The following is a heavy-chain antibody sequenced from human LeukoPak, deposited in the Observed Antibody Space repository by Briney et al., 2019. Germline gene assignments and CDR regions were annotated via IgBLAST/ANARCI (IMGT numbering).Heavy chain of an antibody. V-gene: IGHV3-30-3*01. Sequence: GGSLRLSCAASGFTFSSYAMHWVRQAPGKGLEWVAVISYDGSNKYYADSVKGRFTISRDNSKNTLYLQMNSLRAEDTAVYYCARDRFSSGWYYFDYWGQGTLVTVSS. J-gene: IGHJ4*02. CDR1: GFTFSSYA. D-gene: IGHD6-19*01. CDR3: ARDRFSSGWYYFDY. CDR2: ISYDGSNK.